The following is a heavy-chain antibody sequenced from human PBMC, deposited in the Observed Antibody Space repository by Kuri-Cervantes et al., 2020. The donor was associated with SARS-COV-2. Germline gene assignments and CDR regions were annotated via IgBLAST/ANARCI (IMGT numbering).Heavy chain of an antibody. J-gene: IGHJ6*03. D-gene: IGHD2-2*01. CDR3: ARGEYCSSTSCYYYYYMDV. Sequence: GESLKISCAASGFTLSSYWMHWVRQAPGKGLVWVSRINSDGSSTSYADSVKGRFTISRDNAKNTLYLQMNSLRAEDTAVYYCARGEYCSSTSCYYYYYMDVWGKGTTVTVSS. V-gene: IGHV3-74*01. CDR2: INSDGSST. CDR1: GFTLSSYW.